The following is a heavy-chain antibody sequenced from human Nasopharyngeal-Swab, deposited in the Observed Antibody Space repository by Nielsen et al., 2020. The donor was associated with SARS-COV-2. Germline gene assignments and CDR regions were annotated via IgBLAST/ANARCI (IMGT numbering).Heavy chain of an antibody. CDR2: INYRGIT. J-gene: IGHJ4*02. Sequence: SETLSLTCTVSGGPMDGHWWSWIRQAPGKGLEWIAYINYRGITDYNPSLKSRVTILLDMSRNQFSLELTSVTAADTAVYYCEGAGGHWGQGTLVTVSS. D-gene: IGHD3-10*01. CDR3: EGAGGH. CDR1: GGPMDGHW. V-gene: IGHV4-59*03.